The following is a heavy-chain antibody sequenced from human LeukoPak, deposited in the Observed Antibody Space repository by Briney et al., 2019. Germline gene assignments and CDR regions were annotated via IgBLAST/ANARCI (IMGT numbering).Heavy chain of an antibody. J-gene: IGHJ4*02. CDR1: GFTLSSYA. Sequence: HTGGSLRLSCAASGFTLSSYAMSWVRQGPGKGLEWVSYITSSGNTIHYADSVKGRFTISRDNAKNTLYLQMNSLRAEDTAVYYCARDLSFDLRPQFDYWGQGTLVTVSS. CDR3: ARDLSFDLRPQFDY. V-gene: IGHV3-48*04. D-gene: IGHD2/OR15-2a*01. CDR2: ITSSGNTI.